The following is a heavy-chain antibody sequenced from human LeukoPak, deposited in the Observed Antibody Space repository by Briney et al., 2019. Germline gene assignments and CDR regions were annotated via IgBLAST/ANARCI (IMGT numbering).Heavy chain of an antibody. Sequence: PGGSLRLSCAASGFTFSSYSMNWVRQAPGKGLEWVSSISSSSSYIYYADSVKGRFTISRVNAKNSLYLQMNSLRAEDTAVYYCARGRDYYGSGSPPYYYYGMDVWGKGTTVTVSS. CDR1: GFTFSSYS. CDR2: ISSSSSYI. CDR3: ARGRDYYGSGSPPYYYYGMDV. D-gene: IGHD3-10*01. V-gene: IGHV3-21*01. J-gene: IGHJ6*04.